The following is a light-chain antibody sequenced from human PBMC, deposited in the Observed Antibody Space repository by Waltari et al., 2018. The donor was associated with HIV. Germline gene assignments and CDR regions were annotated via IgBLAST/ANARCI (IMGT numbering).Light chain of an antibody. J-gene: IGLJ2*01. CDR2: EVT. V-gene: IGLV2-14*01. CDR1: SSDIGYYDY. CDR3: SSYTRRGTVV. Sequence: QSALTQPASVSGLPGQSIVLPCTGSSSDIGYYDYVSWYQHYPGQAPKALIYEVTSRPSGTSSRFSGSKSATTAFLAISKLQTDDEADYFCSSYTRRGTVVFGGGTRLTVL.